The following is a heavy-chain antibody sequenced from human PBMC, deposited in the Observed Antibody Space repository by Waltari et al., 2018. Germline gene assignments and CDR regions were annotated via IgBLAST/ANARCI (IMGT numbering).Heavy chain of an antibody. J-gene: IGHJ5*01. CDR1: EYTLSQFS. V-gene: IGHV1-24*01. D-gene: IGHD3-10*01. CDR3: ATEDTASGRLWGTRLFA. CDR2: FYPNDGQR. Sequence: QVNLLQSGAEVQNPGASVKVSCKVSEYTLSQFSIHWVRQAPGKGLEWMGGFYPNDGQRIYEQRCQGRVTMTEDTSTDTAYLELSSLTSEDTGVYYCATEDTASGRLWGTRLFAWGRGTLVTVSS.